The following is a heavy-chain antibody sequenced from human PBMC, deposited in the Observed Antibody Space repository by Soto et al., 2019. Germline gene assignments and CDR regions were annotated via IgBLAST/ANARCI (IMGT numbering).Heavy chain of an antibody. J-gene: IGHJ4*02. D-gene: IGHD4-4*01. CDR3: IRTTGGKGDFDF. V-gene: IGHV3-72*01. CDR1: GFTFSDYY. Sequence: EVQLVESGGGLVQPGGSLRLSCLASGFTFSDYYMDWVRQAPGKGLEWVGRIRNKQNSRTTEYAASVRGRFTISRDDSESSLYLQMNSLQIEDTAVYYCIRTTGGKGDFDFWGQGTLVTVSS. CDR2: IRNKQNSRTT.